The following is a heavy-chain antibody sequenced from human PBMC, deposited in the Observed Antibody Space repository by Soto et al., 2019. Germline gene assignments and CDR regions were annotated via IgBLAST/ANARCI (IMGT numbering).Heavy chain of an antibody. Sequence: GASVKVSCKASGFTFTNSAVQWVRQARGQRLEWIGWIVVGSGNTNYAQKFQERVTITRDMSISTAYMELSSLRSEDTAVYYCAAVTPRDNWGQGTLVTVSS. CDR3: AAVTPRDN. J-gene: IGHJ4*02. CDR2: IVVGSGNT. CDR1: GFTFTNSA. D-gene: IGHD3-16*01. V-gene: IGHV1-58*01.